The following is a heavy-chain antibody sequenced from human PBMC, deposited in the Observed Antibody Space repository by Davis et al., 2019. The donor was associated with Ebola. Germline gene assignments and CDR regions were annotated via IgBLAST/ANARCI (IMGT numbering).Heavy chain of an antibody. CDR1: GFTFSSYG. V-gene: IGHV3-30*18. CDR3: AKDSGSADDYGGFDI. D-gene: IGHD1-26*01. CDR2: ISYDGSNN. J-gene: IGHJ3*02. Sequence: GGSLRLSCAASGFTFSSYGMHWVRQAPGKGLEWVAVISYDGSNNYYADSVKGRFTITRDNAKSSVYLQMNSLRVEDTAIYYCAKDSGSADDYGGFDIWGQGTLVTVSS.